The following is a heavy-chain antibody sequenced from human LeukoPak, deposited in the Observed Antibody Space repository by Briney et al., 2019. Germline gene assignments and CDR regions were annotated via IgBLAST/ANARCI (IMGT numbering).Heavy chain of an antibody. CDR2: ISAYNGNT. CDR1: GGTFSSYA. D-gene: IGHD2-2*01. V-gene: IGHV1-18*01. J-gene: IGHJ5*02. Sequence: ASVKVSCKASGGTFSSYAISWVRQAPGQGLEWMGWISAYNGNTNYAQKLQGRVTMTTDTSTSTAYMELRSLRSDDTAVYYCARDHCSSTSCSNWFDPWGQGTLVTVSS. CDR3: ARDHCSSTSCSNWFDP.